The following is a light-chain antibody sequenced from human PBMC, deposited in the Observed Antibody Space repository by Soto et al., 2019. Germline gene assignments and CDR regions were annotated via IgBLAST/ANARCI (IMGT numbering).Light chain of an antibody. V-gene: IGLV2-14*01. CDR1: NSDVGGYNY. Sequence: QSVLTQPASVSGSPGQSITISCTGTNSDVGGYNYVSWYQQHPGKAPKLIIYEVSNRPSGVSNRFSGSKSGNTASLTISWLQAEYESDYCCSSYTTSSTRVFGGGTKVTVL. CDR2: EVS. CDR3: SSYTTSSTRV. J-gene: IGLJ3*02.